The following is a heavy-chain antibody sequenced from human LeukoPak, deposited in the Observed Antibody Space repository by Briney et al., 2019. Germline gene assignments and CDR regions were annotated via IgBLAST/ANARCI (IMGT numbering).Heavy chain of an antibody. D-gene: IGHD4-17*01. V-gene: IGHV3-23*01. CDR2: ISDSGGRT. CDR1: GFTFSSFS. CDR3: AKGYGDYMAWFDP. Sequence: GGSLRLSCAASGFTFSSFSMSWVRQAPGKGLEWVSGISDSGGRTCYADSVKGRFTISRDNSKDTVYLQMNSLRADDTAVYYCAKGYGDYMAWFDPWGQGTLVTVSS. J-gene: IGHJ5*02.